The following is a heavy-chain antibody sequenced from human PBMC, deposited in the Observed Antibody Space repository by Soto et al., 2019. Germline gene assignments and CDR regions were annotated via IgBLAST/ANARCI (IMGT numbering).Heavy chain of an antibody. J-gene: IGHJ6*03. V-gene: IGHV1-2*02. D-gene: IGHD5-12*01. CDR1: GDSFNDYY. CDR2: INPNGGGT. Sequence: ASVKVSCKTSGDSFNDYYIHWVRQAPGQGLEWMGWINPNGGGTKYAQKFQGRVTVTRDTSIRTAYMELSSLRSGDTAVYYCARESGGATATLDYYYFYMDVWGKGTTVTVSS. CDR3: ARESGGATATLDYYYFYMDV.